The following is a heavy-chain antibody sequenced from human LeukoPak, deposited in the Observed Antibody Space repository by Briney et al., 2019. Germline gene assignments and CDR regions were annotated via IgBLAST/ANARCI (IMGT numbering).Heavy chain of an antibody. CDR2: INHSGST. J-gene: IGHJ5*02. CDR1: GGSFSGYY. V-gene: IGHV4-34*01. Sequence: SETLSLTCAVYGGSFSGYYWSWIRQPPGKGLEWIGGINHSGSTNYNPSLKSRVTISVDTSKNQFSLKLSSVTAADTAVYYCARGGHSSSSWFDPWGQGTLVTVSS. D-gene: IGHD6-6*01. CDR3: ARGGHSSSSWFDP.